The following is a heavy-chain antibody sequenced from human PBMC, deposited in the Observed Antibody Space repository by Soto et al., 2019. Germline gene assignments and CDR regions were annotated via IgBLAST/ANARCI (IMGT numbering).Heavy chain of an antibody. Sequence: GGSLRLSCAASGFTFSSYSMNWVRQAPGKGLEWVSYISSSSSTIYYADSVKGRFTISRDNAKNSLYLQMNRLRAEDTTVYYCARDLRFGFYDIVVVPAAMYYFDYWGQGTLVTVSS. D-gene: IGHD2-2*01. J-gene: IGHJ4*02. V-gene: IGHV3-48*04. CDR1: GFTFSSYS. CDR3: ARDLRFGFYDIVVVPAAMYYFDY. CDR2: ISSSSSTI.